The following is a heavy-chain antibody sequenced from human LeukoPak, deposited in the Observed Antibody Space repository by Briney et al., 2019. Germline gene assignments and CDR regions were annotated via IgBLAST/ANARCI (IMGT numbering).Heavy chain of an antibody. J-gene: IGHJ6*03. D-gene: IGHD2-8*01. Sequence: SETLSLTCAVYGGSFSGYYWSWIRQPPGKGLEWIGRIFISGGTNYNPSLSSRVTMSLDTSKNQFSLKLYSVTAADTAVYYCARGGSTLHSAGGHDIELYYYYYMDVWGKGTTVTIS. V-gene: IGHV4-59*10. CDR1: GGSFSGYY. CDR3: ARGGSTLHSAGGHDIELYYYYYMDV. CDR2: IFISGGT.